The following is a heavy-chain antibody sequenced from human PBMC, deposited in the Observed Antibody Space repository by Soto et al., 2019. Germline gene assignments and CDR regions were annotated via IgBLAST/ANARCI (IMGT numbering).Heavy chain of an antibody. D-gene: IGHD2-21*01. Sequence: ASVKVSCKASGYTFTSYYMHWVRQAPGRGLEWMGIINPSGGSTSYAQKFQGRVTMTRDTSTSTVYMELSSLRSEDTAVYYCARDPTRTSIGVAGMDVWGQGTTVTVSS. CDR3: ARDPTRTSIGVAGMDV. CDR2: INPSGGST. CDR1: GYTFTSYY. V-gene: IGHV1-46*01. J-gene: IGHJ6*02.